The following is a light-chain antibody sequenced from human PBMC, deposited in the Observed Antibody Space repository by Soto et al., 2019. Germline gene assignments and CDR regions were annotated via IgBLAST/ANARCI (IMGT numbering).Light chain of an antibody. J-gene: IGKJ4*01. Sequence: EIVLTQSPATLSLSPGERATLSCRASQSVSKYLAWYQQKPGQAPRLLIHDASNRATGIPARFSGSGSGTAFTLTISSLEPEDFGVYYGQQRSNWPQITFGGGTKVEIK. CDR3: QQRSNWPQIT. CDR1: QSVSKY. CDR2: DAS. V-gene: IGKV3-11*01.